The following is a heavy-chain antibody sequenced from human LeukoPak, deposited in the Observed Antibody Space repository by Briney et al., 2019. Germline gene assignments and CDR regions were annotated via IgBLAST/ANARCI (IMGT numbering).Heavy chain of an antibody. CDR3: ARADIAVAGGNWYFDL. D-gene: IGHD6-19*01. J-gene: IGHJ2*01. CDR1: GGTFSSYA. CDR2: INPNSGGT. V-gene: IGHV1-2*06. Sequence: ASVKVSCKASGGTFSSYAISWVRQAPGQGLEWMGRINPNSGGTNYAQKFQGRVTMTRDTSISTAYMELSRLRSDDTAVYYCARADIAVAGGNWYFDLWGRGTLVTVSS.